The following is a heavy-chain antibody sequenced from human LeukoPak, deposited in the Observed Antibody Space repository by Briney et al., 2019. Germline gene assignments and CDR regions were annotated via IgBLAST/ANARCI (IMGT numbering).Heavy chain of an antibody. CDR1: GGTFSSYA. D-gene: IGHD1-26*01. V-gene: IGHV1-8*03. CDR2: MNPNSGNT. J-gene: IGHJ4*02. CDR3: ARGSGSYGNY. Sequence: ASVKVSCKASGGTFSSYAINWVRQATGQGLEWMGWMNPNSGNTGYAQKFQGRVTITRNTSISTAYMELSSLRSEDTAVYYCARGSGSYGNYWGQGTLVTVSS.